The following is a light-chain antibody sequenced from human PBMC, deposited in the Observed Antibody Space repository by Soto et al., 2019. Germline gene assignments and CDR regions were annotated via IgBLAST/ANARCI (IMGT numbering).Light chain of an antibody. V-gene: IGKV3-15*01. Sequence: EIILTQSPATLSVSPGERATLSCRASQSINSNLTWYQQKPGQAPRLLIYGASTRATGIPARFSGSGSGTEFTLTISSLQSEDFVIYYCLQYNNWPPGTFGQGTKVEIK. CDR1: QSINSN. CDR3: LQYNNWPPGT. J-gene: IGKJ1*01. CDR2: GAS.